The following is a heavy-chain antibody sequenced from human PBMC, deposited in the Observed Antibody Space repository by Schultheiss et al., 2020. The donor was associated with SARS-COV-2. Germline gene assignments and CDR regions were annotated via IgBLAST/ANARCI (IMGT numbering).Heavy chain of an antibody. Sequence: ASVKVSCKASGYTFTSYGISWVRQATGQGLEWMGWMNPNSGNTGFAQKFQGRGTMTTDTSTSTAYMELRSLRSDDTAVYYCARGPYGRDFDYWGQGTLVTVSS. D-gene: IGHD2-15*01. J-gene: IGHJ4*02. CDR1: GYTFTSYG. V-gene: IGHV1-18*01. CDR3: ARGPYGRDFDY. CDR2: MNPNSGNT.